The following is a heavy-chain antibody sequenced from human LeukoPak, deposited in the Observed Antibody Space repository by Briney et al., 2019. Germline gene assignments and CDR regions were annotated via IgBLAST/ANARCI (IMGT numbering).Heavy chain of an antibody. CDR2: ISYDGSSK. Sequence: GGSLRLSCAASGFTFSSYAMHWVRQAPGKGLEWVAVISYDGSSKYYADSVKGRFTISRDNSKNTLYLQMNSLRAEDTAVYYCARTYSSSWYGLFDYWGQGTLVTVSS. V-gene: IGHV3-30*04. D-gene: IGHD6-13*01. CDR1: GFTFSSYA. J-gene: IGHJ4*02. CDR3: ARTYSSSWYGLFDY.